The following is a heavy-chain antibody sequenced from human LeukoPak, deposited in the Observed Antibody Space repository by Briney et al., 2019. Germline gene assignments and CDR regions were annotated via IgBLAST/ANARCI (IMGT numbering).Heavy chain of an antibody. J-gene: IGHJ5*02. CDR1: GFTSSDYY. CDR2: ISSSGSTI. Sequence: GGSLRLSCAASGFTSSDYYMSWIRQAPGKGLEWVSYISSSGSTIYYADSVKGRFTISRDNAKNSLYLQMNSLRAEVTAVYYCARGKRSRDNWFDPWGQGTLVTVSS. V-gene: IGHV3-11*04. D-gene: IGHD1-1*01. CDR3: ARGKRSRDNWFDP.